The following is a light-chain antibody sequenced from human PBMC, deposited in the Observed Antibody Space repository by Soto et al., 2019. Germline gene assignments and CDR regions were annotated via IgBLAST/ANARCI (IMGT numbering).Light chain of an antibody. J-gene: IGKJ5*01. CDR1: QSLRGW. CDR2: DAS. Sequence: DIQRAQSPSTLSSSVVDSVTITCRASQSLRGWLAWYQQRPGKAPKALIYDASTLASGVPSRFNGSGSGTEFTLTISSLQTDDFATYYCQQYITYSTFGQGTRLEIK. V-gene: IGKV1-5*01. CDR3: QQYITYST.